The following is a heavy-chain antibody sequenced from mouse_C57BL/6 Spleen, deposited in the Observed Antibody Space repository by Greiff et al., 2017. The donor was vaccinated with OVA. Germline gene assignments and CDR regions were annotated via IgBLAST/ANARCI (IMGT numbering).Heavy chain of an antibody. Sequence: VQLQQPGTELVKPGASVKLSCKASGYTFTSYWMHWVKQRPGQGLEWIGYITPSNGGTTYNEKFKSQATLSVDKSSSTAYMQTSSLPSEDTAVYCCARPGGYYFDYWGQGTTLSVAS. CDR1: GYTFTSYW. V-gene: IGHV1-53*01. D-gene: IGHD1-1*02. CDR2: ITPSNGGT. CDR3: ARPGGYYFDY. J-gene: IGHJ2*01.